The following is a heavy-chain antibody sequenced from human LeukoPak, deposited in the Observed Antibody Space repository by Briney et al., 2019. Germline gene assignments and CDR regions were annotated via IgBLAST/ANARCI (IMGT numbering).Heavy chain of an antibody. J-gene: IGHJ6*02. CDR3: AKASLRLPAASDNYGMDV. CDR2: INPNSGGT. V-gene: IGHV1-2*02. CDR1: GYTFTGYY. Sequence: GASVKVSCKASGYTFTGYYMHWVRQAPGQGLEWMGWINPNSGGTNYAQKFQGRVTMTRDTSISTAYMELSRLRSDDTAVYYCAKASLRLPAASDNYGMDVWGQGTTVTVSS. D-gene: IGHD2-2*01.